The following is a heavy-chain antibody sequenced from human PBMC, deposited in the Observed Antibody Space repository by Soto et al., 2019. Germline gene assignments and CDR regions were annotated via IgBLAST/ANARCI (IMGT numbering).Heavy chain of an antibody. Sequence: GGSLILSCSASGFTFSSYAMHWVRQAPGKGLEYVSSISTNGGSTHYADSVKGRFTISRDNSKNTQYLQMSSLRADDTAVYYCVKGEYYYDSSGYYPFDYWGQGT. CDR3: VKGEYYYDSSGYYPFDY. J-gene: IGHJ4*02. V-gene: IGHV3-64D*06. CDR1: GFTFSSYA. CDR2: ISTNGGST. D-gene: IGHD3-22*01.